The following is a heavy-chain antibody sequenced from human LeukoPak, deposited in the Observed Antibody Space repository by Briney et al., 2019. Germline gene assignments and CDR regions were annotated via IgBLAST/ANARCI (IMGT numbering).Heavy chain of an antibody. V-gene: IGHV1-18*01. CDR2: ISAYNGNT. CDR1: GGTFSSYA. J-gene: IGHJ6*02. D-gene: IGHD2-2*02. CDR3: ARDRQCSSTSCYSYGMDV. Sequence: ASVKVSCKASGGTFSSYAISWVRQAPGQGLEWMGWISAYNGNTNYAQKLQGRVTMTTDTSTSTAYMELRSLRSDDTAVYYCARDRQCSSTSCYSYGMDVWGQGTTVTVSS.